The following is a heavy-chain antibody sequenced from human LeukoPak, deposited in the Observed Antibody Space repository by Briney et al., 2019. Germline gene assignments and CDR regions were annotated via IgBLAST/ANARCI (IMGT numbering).Heavy chain of an antibody. CDR2: TYYRSKWYN. CDR3: ARDESSSWYAYYYYGMDV. J-gene: IGHJ6*02. Sequence: SQTLSLTCAISGDSVSSNSAAWNWIRQSPSRGLEWLGRTYYRSKWYNDYAVSVKSRITINPDTSKNQFSLQLNSVTPEDTAVYYCARDESSSWYAYYYYGMDVWGQGTTVTVSS. V-gene: IGHV6-1*01. CDR1: GDSVSSNSAA. D-gene: IGHD6-13*01.